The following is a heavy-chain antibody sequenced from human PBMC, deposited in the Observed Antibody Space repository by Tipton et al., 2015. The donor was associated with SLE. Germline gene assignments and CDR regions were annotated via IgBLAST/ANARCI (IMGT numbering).Heavy chain of an antibody. CDR1: GGSISSYY. V-gene: IGHV4-59*12. D-gene: IGHD3-10*01. CDR2: IYYSGST. J-gene: IGHJ6*02. CDR3: ARDYPGSPMNYYYYYGMDV. Sequence: TLSLTCTVSGGSISSYYWSWIRQPPGKGLEWIGYIYYSGSTNYNPSLKSRVTISVDTSKNQFSLKLSSVTAADTAVYYCARDYPGSPMNYYYYYGMDVWGQGTTVTVSS.